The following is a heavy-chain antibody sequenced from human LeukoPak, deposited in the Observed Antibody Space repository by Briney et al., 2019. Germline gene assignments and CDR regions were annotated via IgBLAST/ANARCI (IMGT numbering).Heavy chain of an antibody. J-gene: IGHJ6*03. CDR2: IKQDGSEK. V-gene: IGHV3-7*01. CDR1: GFTFSSYW. Sequence: PGGSLRLSCAASGFTFSSYWMSWVRQAPGKGLEWVANIKQDGSEKFYVDSVKGRFTISRDNAKNSLYLEMNSLRGEDTAVYYCAREVGSGALRYYMDVWGKGTTVTVSS. D-gene: IGHD6-19*01. CDR3: AREVGSGALRYYMDV.